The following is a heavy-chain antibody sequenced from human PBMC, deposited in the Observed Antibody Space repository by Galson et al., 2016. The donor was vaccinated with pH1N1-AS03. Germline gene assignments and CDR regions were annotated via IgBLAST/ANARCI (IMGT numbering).Heavy chain of an antibody. J-gene: IGHJ4*02. CDR2: IRNSGSYI. V-gene: IGHV3-21*01. CDR1: GFTFEDSA. CDR3: ARGNYYDVDLKEYYFDY. Sequence: SLRLSCAASGFTFEDSAMTWVRQAPGKGLEWVSFIRNSGSYISYGDSVKGRFTVSGDNAKNSLYLQMNSLRAEDTAVYYCARGNYYDVDLKEYYFDYWGQGTLVSVSS. D-gene: IGHD3-22*01.